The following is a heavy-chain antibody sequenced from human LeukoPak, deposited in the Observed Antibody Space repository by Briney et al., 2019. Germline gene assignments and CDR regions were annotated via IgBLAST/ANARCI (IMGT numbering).Heavy chain of an antibody. J-gene: IGHJ5*02. D-gene: IGHD5-18*01. CDR3: ARVPDTALGNWFDP. CDR2: ISAYNGNT. CDR1: GYTFTSYG. Sequence: GASVKVSCKASGYTFTSYGISWVRQAPGQGVEWMGWISAYNGNTNYAQKLQGRVTMTTDTSTSTAYMELRSLRSDDTAVYYCARVPDTALGNWFDPWGQGTLVTVSS. V-gene: IGHV1-18*01.